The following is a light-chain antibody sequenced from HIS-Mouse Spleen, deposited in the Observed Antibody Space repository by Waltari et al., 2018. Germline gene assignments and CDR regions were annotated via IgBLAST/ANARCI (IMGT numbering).Light chain of an antibody. J-gene: IGKJ1*01. Sequence: EIVLTQSPGTLSLSPGERATLSCRASQSVSSSSLAWYQQKPGQAPRLLIYGASSRATGIPDRFSGSGSGTDFTLNISRLEPEDFAVYYCQQYGSSPRTFGQGTKVEIK. CDR2: GAS. CDR3: QQYGSSPRT. V-gene: IGKV3-20*01. CDR1: QSVSSSS.